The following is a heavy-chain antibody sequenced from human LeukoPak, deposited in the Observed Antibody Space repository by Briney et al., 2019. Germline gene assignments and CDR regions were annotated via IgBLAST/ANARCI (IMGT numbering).Heavy chain of an antibody. J-gene: IGHJ4*02. Sequence: EGSLRLSCEASGFNFGVFWMAWVRQTPGKGLEWVADIKEDGSEKFYVDSVKGRFTISRDNAKNSLYLQMNSLRAEDTAVYYCAKIGYYYDSSGYIDYWGQGTLATVSS. V-gene: IGHV3-7*03. CDR2: IKEDGSEK. CDR1: GFNFGVFW. D-gene: IGHD3-22*01. CDR3: AKIGYYYDSSGYIDY.